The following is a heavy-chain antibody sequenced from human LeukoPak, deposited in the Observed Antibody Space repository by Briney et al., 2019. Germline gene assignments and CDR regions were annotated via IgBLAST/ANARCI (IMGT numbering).Heavy chain of an antibody. J-gene: IGHJ4*02. CDR3: ALTGYYDSSGYYYYPPFDY. V-gene: IGHV1-69*05. CDR1: GGTFSSYA. D-gene: IGHD3-22*01. Sequence: GASVKVSCKASGGTFSSYAISWVRQAPGQGLEWMGRIIPIFGTANYAQKFQGRVTITTDESTSTAYMELSSLRSEDTAVDYCALTGYYDSSGYYYYPPFDYWGQGTLVTVSS. CDR2: IIPIFGTA.